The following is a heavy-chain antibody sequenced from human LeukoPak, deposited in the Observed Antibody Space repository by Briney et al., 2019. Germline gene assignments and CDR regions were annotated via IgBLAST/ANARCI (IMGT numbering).Heavy chain of an antibody. J-gene: IGHJ4*02. Sequence: PSETLSLTCTVSGGSISSSSYYWGWLRPPPGQGLEWIGSIYYSGSTYYNPSLKSRVTISVDTSKNQFSLKLSSVTAADTAVYYCARHGDYGDYGDYFDYWGQGSLVTVSS. CDR3: ARHGDYGDYGDYFDY. D-gene: IGHD4-17*01. CDR1: GGSISSSSYY. CDR2: IYYSGST. V-gene: IGHV4-39*01.